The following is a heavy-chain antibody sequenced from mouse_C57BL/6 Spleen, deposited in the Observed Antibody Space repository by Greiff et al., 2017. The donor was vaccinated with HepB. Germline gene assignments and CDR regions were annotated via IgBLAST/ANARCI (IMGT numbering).Heavy chain of an antibody. Sequence: VQLQQSGAELVRPGASVTLSCKASGYTFTDYEMHWVKQTPVHGLEWIGAIDPETGGTAYNQKFKGKAILTADKSSSTAYMELRSLTSEDSAVYYCTRLPYYSPYYFDYWGQGTTLTVSS. J-gene: IGHJ2*01. V-gene: IGHV1-15*01. CDR2: IDPETGGT. CDR3: TRLPYYSPYYFDY. D-gene: IGHD2-12*01. CDR1: GYTFTDYE.